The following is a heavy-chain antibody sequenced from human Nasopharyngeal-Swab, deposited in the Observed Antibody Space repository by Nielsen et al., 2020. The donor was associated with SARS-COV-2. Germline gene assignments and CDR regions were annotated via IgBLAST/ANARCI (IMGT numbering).Heavy chain of an antibody. V-gene: IGHV5-51*01. Sequence: GESLKISCKGSGYRFISYWIGWVRQMPGKGLEWMGIIYPGDSDTRYSPSFQGQVTISADKSISTAYLQWSSLKASDTAMYYCARTAIEGGYYGGDAFDIWGQGTMVTVSS. CDR2: IYPGDSDT. D-gene: IGHD3-22*01. CDR3: ARTAIEGGYYGGDAFDI. J-gene: IGHJ3*02. CDR1: GYRFISYW.